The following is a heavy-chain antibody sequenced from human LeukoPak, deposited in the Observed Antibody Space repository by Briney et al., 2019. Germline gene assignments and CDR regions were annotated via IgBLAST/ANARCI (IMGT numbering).Heavy chain of an antibody. Sequence: ASVKVSCKASGYTFTSYGISWVRQAPGQGLEWMGWISAYNGNTNYAQKLQGRVTMTRDTSTSTVYMELSSLRSEDTAVYYCARSLTTQLWYFQHWGQGTLVTVSS. CDR3: ARSLTTQLWYFQH. V-gene: IGHV1-18*01. D-gene: IGHD3-9*01. CDR1: GYTFTSYG. CDR2: ISAYNGNT. J-gene: IGHJ1*01.